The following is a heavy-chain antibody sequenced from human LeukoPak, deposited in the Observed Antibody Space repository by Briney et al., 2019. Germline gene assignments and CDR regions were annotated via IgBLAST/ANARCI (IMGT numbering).Heavy chain of an antibody. J-gene: IGHJ6*02. CDR1: GGSFSGYY. CDR3: ARVEYSSSLGYYGMDV. Sequence: PSETLSLTCAVYGGSFSGYYWSWIRQPPGKGLEWIGEINHSGSTNYNPSLKSRVTISVDTSKNQFSLKLSSVTAADTAVYYCARVEYSSSLGYYGMDVWDQGTTVTVSS. V-gene: IGHV4-34*01. D-gene: IGHD6-6*01. CDR2: INHSGST.